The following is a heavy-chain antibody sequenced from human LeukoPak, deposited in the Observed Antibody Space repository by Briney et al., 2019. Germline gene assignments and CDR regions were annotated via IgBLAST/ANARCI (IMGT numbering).Heavy chain of an antibody. Sequence: ASVKVSCKVSGYTLSELSMHWVRQAPGKGLEWMGGFDPGDGETIYAQKYQGRVTMTEDTSTDTAYMELSRLRSDDTAVYYCARDQKELLWFEIGRGAIEHTTGTYWGQGTLVTVSS. CDR3: ARDQKELLWFEIGRGAIEHTTGTY. J-gene: IGHJ4*02. CDR2: FDPGDGET. D-gene: IGHD3-10*01. CDR1: GYTLSELS. V-gene: IGHV1-24*01.